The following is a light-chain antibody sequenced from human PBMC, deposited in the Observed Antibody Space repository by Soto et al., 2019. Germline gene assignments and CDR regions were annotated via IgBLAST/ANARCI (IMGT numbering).Light chain of an antibody. CDR3: QQYNSCPLT. V-gene: IGKV1-5*01. Sequence: DIKMTQSPSTLSVSVGDRATLSCRASQSVSSYLAWYQQKPGKAPRLLIYGASTRDSGVPARFSGSGSGTEFTLTISSLQSDDFAAYYCQQYNSCPLTFGQGTKVDIK. J-gene: IGKJ1*01. CDR1: QSVSSY. CDR2: GAS.